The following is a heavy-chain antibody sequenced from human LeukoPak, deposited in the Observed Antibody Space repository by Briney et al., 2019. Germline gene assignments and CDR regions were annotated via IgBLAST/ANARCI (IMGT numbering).Heavy chain of an antibody. CDR3: AKDQSSGTYVDN. V-gene: IGHV3-23*01. CDR2: ISSSGGST. D-gene: IGHD1-26*01. Sequence: GGSLRPSCAASGFTFSNYDISWVRQAPGKGLEWVSAISSSGGSTYYADTVKGRLTLSRDNSKNMVYLQMSSLRGEDTALYYCAKDQSSGTYVDNWGQGTLVTVSS. CDR1: GFTFSNYD. J-gene: IGHJ4*02.